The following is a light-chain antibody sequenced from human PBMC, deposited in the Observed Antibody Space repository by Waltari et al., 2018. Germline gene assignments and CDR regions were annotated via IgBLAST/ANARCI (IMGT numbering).Light chain of an antibody. CDR3: QAWDSSTASVV. J-gene: IGLJ2*01. CDR1: KLGDKY. V-gene: IGLV3-1*01. Sequence: SYELTQPPSVSVSPGQTASITCSGDKLGDKYACWYQQKPGQSPVLVIYQDRKRPSGITERFSGSNSGNTATLTISGTQAMDEADYYCQAWDSSTASVVFGGGTKLTVL. CDR2: QDR.